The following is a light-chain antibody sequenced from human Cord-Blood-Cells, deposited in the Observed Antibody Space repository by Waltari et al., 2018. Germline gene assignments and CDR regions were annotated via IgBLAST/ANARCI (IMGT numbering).Light chain of an antibody. CDR1: QSISSY. J-gene: IGKJ2*01. V-gene: IGKV1-39*01. CDR2: AAS. CDR3: QQSYSTPYT. Sequence: DIQMTQSPSSLSASVGDRVTITCRASQSISSYLNRYQQKPGKAPKLPIYAASSLQSGVPSRFSGSGSGTDFTLTISSLQPEDFATYYCQQSYSTPYTFGQGTKLEIK.